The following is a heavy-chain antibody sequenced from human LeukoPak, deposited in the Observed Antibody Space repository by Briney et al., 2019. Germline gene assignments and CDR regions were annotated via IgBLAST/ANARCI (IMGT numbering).Heavy chain of an antibody. CDR1: GYTFTSYY. Sequence: ASVKVSCKTSGYTFTSYYIHWVRQAPGQGLEWMGMINPSGGSTSYAQKFQGRVTMTRDTSTSTVYMELSSLRSEDTAVYYCARNTNSGLDYWGQGTLVTVSS. J-gene: IGHJ4*02. V-gene: IGHV1-46*01. CDR3: ARNTNSGLDY. CDR2: INPSGGST. D-gene: IGHD6-25*01.